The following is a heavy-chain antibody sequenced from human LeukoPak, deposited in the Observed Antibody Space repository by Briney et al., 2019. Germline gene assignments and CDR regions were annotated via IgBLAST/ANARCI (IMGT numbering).Heavy chain of an antibody. J-gene: IGHJ4*02. CDR1: GFTFSSYG. CDR3: ANMGIVGATIGY. Sequence: GGSLRLSCAASGFTFSSYGMHWVRQAPGKGLEWVAFIRYDGSNKYYADSVKGRFTISRDKSKNTLYLQMNSLRAEDTAVYYCANMGIVGATIGYWGQGTLVTVSS. V-gene: IGHV3-30*02. CDR2: IRYDGSNK. D-gene: IGHD1-26*01.